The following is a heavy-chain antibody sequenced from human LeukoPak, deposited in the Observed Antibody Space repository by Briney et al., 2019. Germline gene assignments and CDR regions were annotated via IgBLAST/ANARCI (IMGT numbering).Heavy chain of an antibody. Sequence: SETLSLTCAVSGGSISSSNWWSWVRQPPGKGLEWIGEIYHSGSTNYNPSLKSRVTISVDKSKNQFSLKLSSVTAADTAVYYCARDIEGAAKDWFDPWGQGTLVTVSS. V-gene: IGHV4-4*02. J-gene: IGHJ5*02. CDR3: ARDIEGAAKDWFDP. CDR2: IYHSGST. D-gene: IGHD5-18*01. CDR1: GGSISSSNW.